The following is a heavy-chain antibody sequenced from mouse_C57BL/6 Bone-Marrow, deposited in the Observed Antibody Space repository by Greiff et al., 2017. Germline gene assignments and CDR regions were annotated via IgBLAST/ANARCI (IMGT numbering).Heavy chain of an antibody. Sequence: VQLQQSGAELVRPGASVKLSCTASGFNIKDDYIHWVKQRPEQGLEWIGWLDPEIGDTEYASKLQGKATITLDTSSNTAYLQLSSLTSEDTAVYYCSSFDGNYFDFWGQGTPLTVAS. D-gene: IGHD2-3*01. CDR3: SSFDGNYFDF. CDR2: LDPEIGDT. J-gene: IGHJ2*01. V-gene: IGHV14-4*01. CDR1: GFNIKDDY.